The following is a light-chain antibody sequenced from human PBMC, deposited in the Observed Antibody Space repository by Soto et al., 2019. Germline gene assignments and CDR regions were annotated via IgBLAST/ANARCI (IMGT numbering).Light chain of an antibody. CDR2: EVA. J-gene: IGLJ1*01. CDR1: SSDVGGYNS. V-gene: IGLV2-8*01. Sequence: QSALTQPPSASGSPGQSVTISCTGTSSDVGGYNSVSWYQLHPGSAPKLIIYEVAKRPSGVPDRFSGSKSGNTASLTVSGLQAEDEADYYCSSFAGRNNVIVFGTGTKVTVL. CDR3: SSFAGRNNVIV.